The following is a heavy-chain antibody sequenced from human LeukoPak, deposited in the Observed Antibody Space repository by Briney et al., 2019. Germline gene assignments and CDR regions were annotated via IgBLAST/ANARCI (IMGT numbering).Heavy chain of an antibody. J-gene: IGHJ4*02. Sequence: PGGSLRLSCAASGFTFSNYWMHWVRQAPGKGLEWVSYISSSSSTIYYADSVKGRFTISRDNAKNSLYLQMNSLRAEDTAVYYCARDLVSTGYDYWGQGTLVTVSS. V-gene: IGHV3-48*01. CDR1: GFTFSNYW. CDR3: ARDLVSTGYDY. CDR2: ISSSSSTI. D-gene: IGHD2-15*01.